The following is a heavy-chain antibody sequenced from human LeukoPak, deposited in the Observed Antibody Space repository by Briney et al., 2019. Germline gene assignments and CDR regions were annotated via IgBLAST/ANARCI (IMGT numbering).Heavy chain of an antibody. V-gene: IGHV3-21*01. CDR3: ARDRAQGRYYYYGMDV. CDR1: GFTFSSYS. Sequence: GGSLRLSCAASGFTFSSYSMNWVRQAPGKGLEWVSSISSSSSYIYYADSVKGRFTISRDNAKNSLYLQMNSLRAEDTAVYYCARDRAQGRYYYYGMDVWGQGTTVTVSS. J-gene: IGHJ6*02. CDR2: ISSSSSYI. D-gene: IGHD3-10*01.